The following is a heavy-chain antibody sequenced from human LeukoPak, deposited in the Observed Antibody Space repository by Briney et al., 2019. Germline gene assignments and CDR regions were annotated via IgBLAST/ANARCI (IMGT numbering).Heavy chain of an antibody. CDR1: GFTFSSYG. CDR2: IRYDGSNK. J-gene: IGHJ6*02. V-gene: IGHV3-30*02. Sequence: GGSLRLSCAASGFTFSSYGMHWVRQAPGKGLEWVAFIRYDGSNKYYADSVKGRFTISRDNSKNTLYLQMNSLRAEDTAVYYCATDRDPGMGDTAMDLYYYYGMDVWGQGTTVTVSS. CDR3: ATDRDPGMGDTAMDLYYYYGMDV. D-gene: IGHD5-18*01.